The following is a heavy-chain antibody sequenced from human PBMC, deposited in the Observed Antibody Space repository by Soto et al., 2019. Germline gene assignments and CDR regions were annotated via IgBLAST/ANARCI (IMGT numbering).Heavy chain of an antibody. CDR1: GGTFSTYA. V-gene: IGHV1-69*01. D-gene: IGHD6-13*01. Sequence: QVQLVQSGAEVKKPGSSVKVSCKASGGTFSTYAISWVRQAPGQGLEWMGGIIPIFGTANYAQKFQGRVTITADESTSTAYMELSSLRSEDTAVYYCARKSSSWYHEYYYNIAVWGQGTTVTVSS. J-gene: IGHJ6*02. CDR3: ARKSSSWYHEYYYNIAV. CDR2: IIPIFGTA.